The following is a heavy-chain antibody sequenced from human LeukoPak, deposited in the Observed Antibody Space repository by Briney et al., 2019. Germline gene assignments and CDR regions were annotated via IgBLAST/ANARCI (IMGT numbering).Heavy chain of an antibody. CDR1: GFTFSSYN. J-gene: IGHJ4*02. V-gene: IGHV3-30*18. D-gene: IGHD3-22*01. CDR3: AKDRGPVYYDSSGYYWPLDY. CDR2: ISYDGSNK. Sequence: GGSLRLSCAASGFTFSSYNMNWVRQAPGKGLEWVAVISYDGSNKYYADSVKGRFTISRDNSKNTLYLQMNSLRAEDTAVYYCAKDRGPVYYDSSGYYWPLDYWGQGTLVTVSS.